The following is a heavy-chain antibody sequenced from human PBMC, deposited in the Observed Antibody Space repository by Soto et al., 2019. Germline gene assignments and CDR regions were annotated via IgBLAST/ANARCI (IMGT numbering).Heavy chain of an antibody. D-gene: IGHD1-26*01. CDR2: IYYSGST. CDR1: GGSISSSSYY. J-gene: IGHJ6*02. Sequence: SETLSLTGTVSGGSISSSSYYWGWIRQPPGKGLEWIGSIYYSGSTYYNPSLKSRVTISVDTSKNQFSLKPSSVTAADTAVYYCERHDPYSVSYSGYYYGMDVWGQGTTVTVSS. V-gene: IGHV4-39*01. CDR3: ERHDPYSVSYSGYYYGMDV.